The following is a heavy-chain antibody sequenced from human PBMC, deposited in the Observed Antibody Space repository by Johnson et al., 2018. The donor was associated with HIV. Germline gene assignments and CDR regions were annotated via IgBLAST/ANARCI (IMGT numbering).Heavy chain of an antibody. CDR3: AKDVGSSSWYGVGAFDI. CDR2: ISGSGGST. Sequence: VQLVESGGAVVQPGGSLRLSCAASGFTFSSYAMSWVRQAPGKGLEWVSAISGSGGSTYYADSVKGRFTISRANSKNTLYLQMNSLRAEDTAVYYCAKDVGSSSWYGVGAFDIWGQGTMVTVSS. CDR1: GFTFSSYA. V-gene: IGHV3-23*04. D-gene: IGHD6-13*01. J-gene: IGHJ3*02.